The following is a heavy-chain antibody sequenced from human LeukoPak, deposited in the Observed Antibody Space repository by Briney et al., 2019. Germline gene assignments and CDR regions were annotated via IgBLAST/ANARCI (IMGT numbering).Heavy chain of an antibody. D-gene: IGHD3-22*01. J-gene: IGHJ4*02. V-gene: IGHV1-69*13. CDR3: ARDSSGPFDY. CDR1: GGTFSSYA. Sequence: APVTVSCKASGGTFSSYAISWVRQAPGQGLEWMGGIIPIFGTANYAQKFQGRVTITADESTSTAYMELSSLRSEDTAVYYCARDSSGPFDYWGQGTLVTVSS. CDR2: IIPIFGTA.